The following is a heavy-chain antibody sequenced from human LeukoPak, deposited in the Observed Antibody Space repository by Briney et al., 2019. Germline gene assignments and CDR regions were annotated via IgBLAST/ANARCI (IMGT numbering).Heavy chain of an antibody. CDR2: IYYSGST. CDR3: ASGHRRSYYDSSGYYRDAFDI. CDR1: GGSISTYY. Sequence: SETLSLTCTVSGGSISTYYWSWVRQPPGKGLEWIGYIYYSGSTNYNPSLKSRVTISVDTSKNQFSLKLSSVTAADTAVYYCASGHRRSYYDSSGYYRDAFDIWGQGTMVTVSS. V-gene: IGHV4-59*01. D-gene: IGHD3-22*01. J-gene: IGHJ3*02.